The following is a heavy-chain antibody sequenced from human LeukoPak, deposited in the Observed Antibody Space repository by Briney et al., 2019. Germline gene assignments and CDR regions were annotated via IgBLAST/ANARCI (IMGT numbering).Heavy chain of an antibody. CDR2: INPSGGST. J-gene: IGHJ4*02. CDR1: GYTFTSYY. Sequence: ASVKVSCKASGYTFTSYYMHWVRQAPGQGLEWMGIINPSGGSTSYAQKFQGRVTMTRDMSTSTVYMELSSLRSEDTAVYYCARDAEWELRGGHFDYWGQGTLVTVSS. CDR3: ARDAEWELRGGHFDY. D-gene: IGHD1-26*01. V-gene: IGHV1-46*01.